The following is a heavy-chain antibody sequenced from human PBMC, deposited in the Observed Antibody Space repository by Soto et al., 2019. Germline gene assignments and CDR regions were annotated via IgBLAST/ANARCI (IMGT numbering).Heavy chain of an antibody. Sequence: ASVKVSCKASGYTFTSYYMHWVRQAPGQGLEWMGIINPSGGSTSYAQKFQGRVTMTRDTSTSTVYMELSSLRSEDTAVYYCARGGRYYDSSGYSNDAFDIWGQGTIVTGSS. D-gene: IGHD3-22*01. J-gene: IGHJ3*02. CDR1: GYTFTSYY. CDR3: ARGGRYYDSSGYSNDAFDI. V-gene: IGHV1-46*01. CDR2: INPSGGST.